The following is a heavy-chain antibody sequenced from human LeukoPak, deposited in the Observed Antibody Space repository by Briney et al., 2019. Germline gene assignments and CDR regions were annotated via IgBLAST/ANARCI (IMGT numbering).Heavy chain of an antibody. J-gene: IGHJ5*02. CDR2: TNPNSGNT. CDR3: ARGLAAAGEGTFDP. V-gene: IGHV1-8*01. D-gene: IGHD6-13*01. CDR1: GYTFTSYD. Sequence: ASVKVSCKASGYTFTSYDINWVRQATGQGLEWMGWTNPNSGNTGYAQKFQGRVTMTRNTSISTAYMELSSLRSEDTAVYYCARGLAAAGEGTFDPWGQGTLVTVSS.